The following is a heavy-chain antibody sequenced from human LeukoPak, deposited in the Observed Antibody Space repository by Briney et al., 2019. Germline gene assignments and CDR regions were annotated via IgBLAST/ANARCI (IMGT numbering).Heavy chain of an antibody. V-gene: IGHV1-2*02. CDR3: ARGGGWETDAFDI. D-gene: IGHD1-26*01. Sequence: ASVKVSCKASGYTFTGYYMHWVRQAPGQGLEWMGWINPSSGGTNYAQKFQGRVTMTRDTSISTAYMELSRLRSDDTAVYYCARGGGWETDAFDIWGQGTMVTVSS. CDR1: GYTFTGYY. J-gene: IGHJ3*02. CDR2: INPSSGGT.